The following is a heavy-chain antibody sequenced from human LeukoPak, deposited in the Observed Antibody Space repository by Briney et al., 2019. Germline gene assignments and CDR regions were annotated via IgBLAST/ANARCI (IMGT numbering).Heavy chain of an antibody. CDR2: IYYTGTT. V-gene: IGHV4-59*01. J-gene: IGHJ4*02. Sequence: SETLSLTCSVSGGSISIYYWTWIRQIPGKGLEWIGYIYYTGTTNYNPLFESRATISVDTSKNQFSLKLTSVTAADTAVYVCARGEDFERYYLAYWGQGTLVTVSS. CDR1: GGSISIYY. CDR3: ARGEDFERYYLAY. D-gene: IGHD3-9*01.